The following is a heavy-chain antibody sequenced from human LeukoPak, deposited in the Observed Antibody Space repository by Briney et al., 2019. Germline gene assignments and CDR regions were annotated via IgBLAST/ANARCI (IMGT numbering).Heavy chain of an antibody. D-gene: IGHD2-15*01. V-gene: IGHV1-46*01. CDR2: INPSGGST. J-gene: IGHJ4*02. CDR1: GYXFTSYY. CDR3: ARVSCSGDSCYSLFDF. Sequence: ASVKVSCKASGYXFTSYYIHWVRQAPGQGLEWMGIINPSGGSTNYAQKFQGRVTMTRDTSTSTVYMELSSLRSEDTALYYCARVSCSGDSCYSLFDFWGQGTLVTVSS.